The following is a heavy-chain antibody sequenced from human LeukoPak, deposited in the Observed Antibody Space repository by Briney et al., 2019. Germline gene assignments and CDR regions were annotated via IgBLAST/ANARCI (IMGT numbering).Heavy chain of an antibody. CDR2: IYYSGST. CDR3: ARGPLEYDILTGYYRPYFDY. Sequence: SETLSLTCTVSGGSISSSSYYWGWIRQPPGKGPEWIGRIYYSGSTYYNPSLKSRVTISVDTSKNQFSLKLSSVTAADTAVYYCARGPLEYDILTGYYRPYFDYWGQGTLVTVPS. D-gene: IGHD3-9*01. J-gene: IGHJ4*02. V-gene: IGHV4-39*07. CDR1: GGSISSSSYY.